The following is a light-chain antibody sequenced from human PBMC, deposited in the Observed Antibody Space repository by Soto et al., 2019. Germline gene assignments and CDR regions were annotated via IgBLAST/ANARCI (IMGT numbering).Light chain of an antibody. CDR1: QSISSW. Sequence: DIQMTQSPSTLSASVGDRVTITCRSSQSISSWLAWYQQKPGKAPKLLIYDASSLESGVPSRFSGSGSGTEFTLTISRLQPDDFATYYCQQYNSSFGTFGQGTKVEIK. J-gene: IGKJ1*01. CDR3: QQYNSSFGT. CDR2: DAS. V-gene: IGKV1-5*01.